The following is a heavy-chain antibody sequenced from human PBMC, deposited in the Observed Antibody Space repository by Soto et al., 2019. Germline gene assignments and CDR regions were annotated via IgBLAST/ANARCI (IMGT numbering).Heavy chain of an antibody. CDR3: ARDVGKTYYDLWSGYYPSYGMDV. V-gene: IGHV4-61*01. CDR2: IYYSGST. J-gene: IGHJ6*02. D-gene: IGHD3-3*01. Sequence: SETLSLTCTVSGGSVSSGSYYWSWIRQPPGKGLEWIGYIYYSGSTNYNPSLKSRVTISVDTSKNQFSLKLSSVTAADTAVYYCARDVGKTYYDLWSGYYPSYGMDVWGQGTTVTVSS. CDR1: GGSVSSGSYY.